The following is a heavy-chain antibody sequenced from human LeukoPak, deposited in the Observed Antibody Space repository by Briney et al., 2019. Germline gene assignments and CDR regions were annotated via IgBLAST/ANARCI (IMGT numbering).Heavy chain of an antibody. CDR1: GFTFSSYG. Sequence: GGSLRLSCAASGFTFSSYGMHWVRQAPGKGLEWVAKMSEDGNEIFYVDSVKGRFTISRDNTKKSLYLQLNSLRPEDSAVYYCARPRGCGSARCNNFDYWGQGTLVTVSS. CDR3: ARPRGCGSARCNNFDY. V-gene: IGHV3-7*01. CDR2: MSEDGNEI. D-gene: IGHD2-2*01. J-gene: IGHJ4*02.